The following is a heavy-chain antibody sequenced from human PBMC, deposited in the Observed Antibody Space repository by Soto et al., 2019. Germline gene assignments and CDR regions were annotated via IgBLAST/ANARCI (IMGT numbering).Heavy chain of an antibody. D-gene: IGHD5-18*01. V-gene: IGHV3-23*01. J-gene: IGHJ4*02. CDR2: ISGSGGST. CDR3: AKNLGYSYGDAYYFDH. CDR1: GFTFSNYA. Sequence: EVQLLESGGGLVQPGGSLRLSCAASGFTFSNYAMSWVRQAPGKGLEWVSAISGSGGSTYYANSVKGRFTISRDNSKNTLYLQMNSLRAEDTAVYYCAKNLGYSYGDAYYFDHWGQGALVTVSS.